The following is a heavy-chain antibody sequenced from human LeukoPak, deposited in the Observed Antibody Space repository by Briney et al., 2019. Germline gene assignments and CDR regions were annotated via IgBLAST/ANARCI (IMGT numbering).Heavy chain of an antibody. D-gene: IGHD6-6*01. CDR2: MNPNSGNT. J-gene: IGHJ6*03. CDR3: ARIRAARRDAYYYYYYMDV. CDR1: GYTFTSYD. V-gene: IGHV1-8*03. Sequence: GASVKVSCKASGYTFTSYDINWERQATGQGLEWMGWMNPNSGNTGYAQKFQGRVTITRNTSISTAYMELSSLRSEDTAVYYCARIRAARRDAYYYYYYMDVWGKGTTVTVSS.